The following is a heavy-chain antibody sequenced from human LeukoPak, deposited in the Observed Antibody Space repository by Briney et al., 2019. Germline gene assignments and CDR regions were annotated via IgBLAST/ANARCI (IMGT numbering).Heavy chain of an antibody. V-gene: IGHV3-48*04. Sequence: GGSLRLSCVASGFTFSSYWMHWVRQAPGKGLEWVSYISSSGSTIYYADSVKGRFTISRGNAKNSLYLQMNSLRAEDTAVYYCARAGYYDSSHKDWGQGTLVTVSS. J-gene: IGHJ4*02. CDR1: GFTFSSYW. D-gene: IGHD3-22*01. CDR3: ARAGYYDSSHKD. CDR2: ISSSGSTI.